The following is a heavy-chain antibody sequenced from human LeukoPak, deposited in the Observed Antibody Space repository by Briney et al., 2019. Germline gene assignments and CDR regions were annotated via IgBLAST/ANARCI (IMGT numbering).Heavy chain of an antibody. V-gene: IGHV3-53*04. CDR2: IYSGGST. CDR3: ARGRDRDY. J-gene: IGHJ4*02. CDR1: GFTFSSYA. Sequence: GGSLRLSCAAAGFTFSSYAMSWVRQAPGKGLEWVSVIYSGGSTYYADSVKGRFTISRHNSKNTLYLQMNSLRAEDTAVYYCARGRDRDYWGQGTLVTVSS.